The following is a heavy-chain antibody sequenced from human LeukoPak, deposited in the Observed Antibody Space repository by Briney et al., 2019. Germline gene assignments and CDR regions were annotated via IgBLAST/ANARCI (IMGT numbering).Heavy chain of an antibody. CDR3: ASDRSNATSLYYYDSRGYPHY. Sequence: PGGSLRLSCAASGFTFSSYSMHWVRQAPGKGLEWVAFISYDGSNKYYADSVKGRFTISRDNAKNTLYLHMTRVRAQDTAVYYCASDRSNATSLYYYDSRGYPHYWGQGTLVAVSS. CDR1: GFTFSSYS. CDR2: ISYDGSNK. J-gene: IGHJ4*02. V-gene: IGHV3-30*04. D-gene: IGHD3-22*01.